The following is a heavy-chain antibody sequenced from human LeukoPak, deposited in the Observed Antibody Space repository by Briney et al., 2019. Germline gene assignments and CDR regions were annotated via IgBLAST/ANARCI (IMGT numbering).Heavy chain of an antibody. CDR2: ISRSSSYI. J-gene: IGHJ6*03. CDR3: ARDGDTTMVGGYHYYMDV. V-gene: IGHV3-21*01. Sequence: GGSLRLSCVDSGFTFSTYSMNWVRQAPGKGLEWVSAISRSSSYIYYADSAKGRFTISRDNAKNSLYLQMNSLRAEDTAVYYCARDGDTTMVGGYHYYMDVWGKGTTVTVSS. CDR1: GFTFSTYS. D-gene: IGHD5-18*01.